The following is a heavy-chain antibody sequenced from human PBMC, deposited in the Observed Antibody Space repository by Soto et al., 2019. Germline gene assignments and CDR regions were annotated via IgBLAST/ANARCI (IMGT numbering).Heavy chain of an antibody. Sequence: GSLRLSCAASGFTFSSYAMSWVRQAPGKGLEWVSAISGSGGSTYYADSVKGRFTISRDNSKNTLYLQMNSLRAGDTAVYYCAKVYYYDSSGYYYQPSYFDYWGQGTLVTVSS. CDR2: ISGSGGST. J-gene: IGHJ4*02. D-gene: IGHD3-22*01. CDR1: GFTFSSYA. CDR3: AKVYYYDSSGYYYQPSYFDY. V-gene: IGHV3-23*01.